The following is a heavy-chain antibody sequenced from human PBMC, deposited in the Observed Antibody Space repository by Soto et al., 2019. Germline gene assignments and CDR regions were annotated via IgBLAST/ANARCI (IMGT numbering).Heavy chain of an antibody. D-gene: IGHD4-17*01. Sequence: EVQLVESGGGLVQPGGSLRLSCAASGFTVSSNYMSWVRQAPGKGLEWVSVIYSGGSTYYADSVKGRFTISRDNSKNTLYLQMNRLRAEDTAVYYCARDPSTTVDDWYFDLWGRGTLVTVSS. J-gene: IGHJ2*01. CDR3: ARDPSTTVDDWYFDL. V-gene: IGHV3-66*01. CDR2: IYSGGST. CDR1: GFTVSSNY.